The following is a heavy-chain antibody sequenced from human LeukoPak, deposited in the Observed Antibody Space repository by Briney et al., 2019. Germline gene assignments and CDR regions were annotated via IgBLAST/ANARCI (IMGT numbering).Heavy chain of an antibody. CDR3: ARDPRYYDSSGYYFNDAFDI. J-gene: IGHJ3*02. CDR1: GYTFTSYG. Sequence: GASVKVSCKASGYTFTSYGISWVRQAPGQGLEWMGGIIPIFGTANYAQKFQGRVTITADESTSTAYMELSSLRSEDTAVYYCARDPRYYDSSGYYFNDAFDIWGQGTMVTVSS. D-gene: IGHD3-22*01. CDR2: IIPIFGTA. V-gene: IGHV1-69*13.